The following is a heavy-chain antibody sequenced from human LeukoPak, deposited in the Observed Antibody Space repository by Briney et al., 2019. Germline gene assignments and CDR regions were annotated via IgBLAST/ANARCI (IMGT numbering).Heavy chain of an antibody. CDR2: ITGSGGGT. D-gene: IGHD1-7*01. Sequence: GGSLRLSCVASGFIFSSNAMSWVRQAPGEGLAWVAAITGSGGGTYYADSVRGRFTISRDNSKNTLYLQMDSLRAEDTAVYYCAKRGKTGTTPFDYWGQGTLVTVSS. J-gene: IGHJ4*02. V-gene: IGHV3-23*01. CDR3: AKRGKTGTTPFDY. CDR1: GFIFSSNA.